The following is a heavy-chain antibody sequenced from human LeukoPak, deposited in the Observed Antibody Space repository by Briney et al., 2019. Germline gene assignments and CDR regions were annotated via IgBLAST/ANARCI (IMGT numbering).Heavy chain of an antibody. D-gene: IGHD5-12*01. CDR2: IKQDGSEK. CDR3: ARVSSGYDPFFDY. J-gene: IGHJ4*02. CDR1: GFTFSSYW. Sequence: PGGSLRLSCAASGFTFSSYWMSWVRQAPGKGLEWVANIKQDGSEKYYVDSVKGRFTTSRDNAKNSLYLQMNSLRAEDTAVYYCARVSSGYDPFFDYWGQGTLVTVSS. V-gene: IGHV3-7*04.